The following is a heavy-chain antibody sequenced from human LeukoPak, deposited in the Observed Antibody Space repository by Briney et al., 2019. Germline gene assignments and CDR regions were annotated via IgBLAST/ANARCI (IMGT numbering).Heavy chain of an antibody. CDR3: ARDGSPSYYDGRDAFDI. D-gene: IGHD3-3*01. Sequence: GGSLRLSCAASGFTFSSYSMNWVRQAPGKGLEWVSSISSSSSYIYYADSVKGRFTISRDNAKNSLYLQMNSLRAEDTAVYYCARDGSPSYYDGRDAFDIWGQGTMVTVSS. CDR1: GFTFSSYS. CDR2: ISSSSSYI. V-gene: IGHV3-21*04. J-gene: IGHJ3*02.